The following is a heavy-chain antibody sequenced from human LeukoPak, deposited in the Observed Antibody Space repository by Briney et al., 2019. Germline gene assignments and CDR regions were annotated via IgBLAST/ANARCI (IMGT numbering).Heavy chain of an antibody. CDR2: ISGSGGST. CDR3: AKDSAQWLPIIP. D-gene: IGHD6-19*01. J-gene: IGHJ5*02. Sequence: GGSLSLSCGPSGFTFSSYAMSWVRQAPGKGLEWVSAISGSGGSTYYADSVKGRFTISRDNSKNTLYLQMNSLRAEDTAVYYCAKDSAQWLPIIPWGQGTLVTVSS. CDR1: GFTFSSYA. V-gene: IGHV3-23*01.